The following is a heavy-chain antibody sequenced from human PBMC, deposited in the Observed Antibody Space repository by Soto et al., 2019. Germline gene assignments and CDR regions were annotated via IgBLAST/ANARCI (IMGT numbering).Heavy chain of an antibody. Sequence: PGGSLRLSCKVSGFVFGSFGMNWVRQTPGKGLEWVSGISASGVTTYYTDSVKGRFTISRDNSKNSLYLQMDSLRVEDTAVYYCAAQRPEWSAAYYPVDVWGQGTTVTVSS. CDR3: AAQRPEWSAAYYPVDV. CDR2: ISASGVTT. D-gene: IGHD3-3*01. V-gene: IGHV3-23*01. J-gene: IGHJ6*02. CDR1: GFVFGSFG.